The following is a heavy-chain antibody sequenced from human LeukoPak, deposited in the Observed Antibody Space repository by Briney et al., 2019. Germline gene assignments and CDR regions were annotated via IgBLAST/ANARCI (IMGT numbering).Heavy chain of an antibody. CDR2: ISGSGAST. Sequence: PGGSLRLSCAASGFSFGGYAMSWVRQAPGKGLEWVSSISGSGASTYYADSVRGRFTLSRDSSENTLYLQMNSLRAEDTAVYYCAKGSRGYSGYYLDYWGQGTLITVSS. J-gene: IGHJ4*02. D-gene: IGHD5-12*01. CDR3: AKGSRGYSGYYLDY. CDR1: GFSFGGYA. V-gene: IGHV3-23*01.